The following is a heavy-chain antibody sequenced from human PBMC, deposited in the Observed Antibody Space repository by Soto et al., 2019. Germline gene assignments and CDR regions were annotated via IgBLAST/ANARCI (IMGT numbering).Heavy chain of an antibody. Sequence: GGSLRLSCTASGFTFGDYAMSWFRQAPGKGLEWVGFIRSKAYGGTTEYAASVKGRFTISRDDSKSIAYLQMNSLKTEDTAVYYCTAYFDWLLVDYWAQGTLVTVSS. CDR1: GFTFGDYA. CDR3: TAYFDWLLVDY. CDR2: IRSKAYGGTT. J-gene: IGHJ4*02. V-gene: IGHV3-49*03. D-gene: IGHD3-9*01.